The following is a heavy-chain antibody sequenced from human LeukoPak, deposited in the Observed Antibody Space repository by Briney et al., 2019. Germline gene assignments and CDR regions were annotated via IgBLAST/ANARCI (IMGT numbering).Heavy chain of an antibody. CDR2: INPSGGST. J-gene: IGHJ3*02. V-gene: IGHV1-46*01. Sequence: ASVKVSCKASGYTFTSYYMHWVRQAPGQGLEWMGIINPSGGSTSYAQKFQGRVTITADKSTSTAYMELSSLRSEDTAVYYCARGSVVAATGLLAFDIWGQGTMVTVSS. D-gene: IGHD2-15*01. CDR3: ARGSVVAATGLLAFDI. CDR1: GYTFTSYY.